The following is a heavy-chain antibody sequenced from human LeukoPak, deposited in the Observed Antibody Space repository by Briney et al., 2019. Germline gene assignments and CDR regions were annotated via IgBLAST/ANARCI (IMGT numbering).Heavy chain of an antibody. CDR1: GFTFTSSA. CDR3: AGSSGAFDI. D-gene: IGHD6-6*01. V-gene: IGHV1-58*02. CDR2: IVDGSGNT. J-gene: IGHJ3*02. Sequence: ASVKVSCKASGFTFTSSAMQWVRQARGQRLEWIGWIVDGSGNTNYAQKFQERVTITRDMSTSTAYMELSSLRSEDTAVYYCAGSSGAFDIWGQGTMVTVSS.